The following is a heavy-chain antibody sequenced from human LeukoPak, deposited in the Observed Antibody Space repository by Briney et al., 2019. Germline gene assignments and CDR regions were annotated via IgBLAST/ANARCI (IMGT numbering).Heavy chain of an antibody. CDR1: GFTFSTYA. D-gene: IGHD1-26*01. Sequence: PGGSLRLSCAASGFTFSTYAMHWVRQAPDKGLEWVAVISYNGRNKYYADSVKGRFTISRDNSKNTLSLQMNSLRAEDTAVYYCARPSLNSGSYFDYWGQGTLVTVSS. J-gene: IGHJ4*02. CDR2: ISYNGRNK. CDR3: ARPSLNSGSYFDY. V-gene: IGHV3-30*07.